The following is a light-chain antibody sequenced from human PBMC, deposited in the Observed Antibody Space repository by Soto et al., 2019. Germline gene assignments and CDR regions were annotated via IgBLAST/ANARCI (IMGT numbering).Light chain of an antibody. Sequence: EIVMTQSPATLSVSPGERATLSCRASQSVTRNLAWYQQKPGQDPRLLIYGASTRATGIPARFSGSGSGTNFTLTISSLEPEDFAVYYCQQRRSWQVTFGQGTRLEIK. CDR2: GAS. V-gene: IGKV3D-15*01. CDR1: QSVTRN. CDR3: QQRRSWQVT. J-gene: IGKJ5*01.